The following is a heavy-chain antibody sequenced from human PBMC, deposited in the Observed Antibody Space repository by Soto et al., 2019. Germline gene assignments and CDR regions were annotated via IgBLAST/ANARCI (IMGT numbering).Heavy chain of an antibody. Sequence: PSETLSLTCTVSGGSVSSGSYYWSWIRQPPGKGLEWIGYIYYSGSTNYNPSLKSRVTISVDTSKNQFSLKLSSVTAADTAVYYCARSFWYYDFWGGYVGAEYFQHWGQGTLVTLSS. J-gene: IGHJ1*01. CDR3: ARSFWYYDFWGGYVGAEYFQH. V-gene: IGHV4-61*01. CDR1: GGSVSSGSYY. CDR2: IYYSGST. D-gene: IGHD3-3*01.